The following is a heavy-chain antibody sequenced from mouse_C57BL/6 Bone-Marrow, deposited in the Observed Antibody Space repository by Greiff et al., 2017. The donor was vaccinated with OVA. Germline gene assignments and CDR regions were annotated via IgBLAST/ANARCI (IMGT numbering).Heavy chain of an antibody. V-gene: IGHV14-4*01. CDR1: GFNIKDDY. J-gene: IGHJ2*01. CDR3: TVYGNPGYYFDY. D-gene: IGHD2-1*01. CDR2: IDPENGDT. Sequence: VQLQQSGAELVRPGASVKLSCTASGFNIKDDYMHWVKQRPEQGLEWIGWIDPENGDTEYASKFQGKATITADTSSNTAYLQLSSLTSEDTAVYYCTVYGNPGYYFDYWGQGTTLTVSS.